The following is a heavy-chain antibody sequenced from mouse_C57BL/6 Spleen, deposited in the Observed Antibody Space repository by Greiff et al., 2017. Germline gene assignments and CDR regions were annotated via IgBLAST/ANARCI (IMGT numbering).Heavy chain of an antibody. V-gene: IGHV1-26*01. Sequence: VQLKQSGPELVKPGASVKISCKASGYTFTDYYMNWVKQSHGKSLEWIGDINPNNGGTSYNQKFKGKATLTVDKSSSTAYVELRSLTSEDSAVYYCARGITTVVGAMDYWGQGTSVTVSS. CDR1: GYTFTDYY. CDR2: INPNNGGT. CDR3: ARGITTVVGAMDY. J-gene: IGHJ4*01. D-gene: IGHD1-1*01.